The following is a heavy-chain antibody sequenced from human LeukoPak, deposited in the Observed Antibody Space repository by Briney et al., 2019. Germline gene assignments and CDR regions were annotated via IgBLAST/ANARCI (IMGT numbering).Heavy chain of an antibody. CDR2: ISSSGSAI. CDR1: GFTFSDYY. Sequence: GGSLRLSCAASGFTFSDYYMSWIRQAPGKGLEWISYISSSGSAIYYADSVKGRFTISRDNSKNTLYLQMNSLRAEDTAVYYCAKDFPSYYDFWSGYFDYWGQGTLVTVSS. J-gene: IGHJ4*02. V-gene: IGHV3-11*04. CDR3: AKDFPSYYDFWSGYFDY. D-gene: IGHD3-3*01.